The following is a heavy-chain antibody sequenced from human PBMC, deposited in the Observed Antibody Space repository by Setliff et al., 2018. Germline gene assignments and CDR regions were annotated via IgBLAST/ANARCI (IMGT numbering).Heavy chain of an antibody. Sequence: GASVKVSCKASGYTFTSYGISWVRQAPGQGLEWMGWISAYNGNTNYAQKLQGRVTMATDTSTSTAYMELRSLRSDDTAVYYCARGYSSSWQSRMGFDPWGQGTLVTVSS. V-gene: IGHV1-18*01. CDR2: ISAYNGNT. J-gene: IGHJ5*02. D-gene: IGHD6-13*01. CDR3: ARGYSSSWQSRMGFDP. CDR1: GYTFTSYG.